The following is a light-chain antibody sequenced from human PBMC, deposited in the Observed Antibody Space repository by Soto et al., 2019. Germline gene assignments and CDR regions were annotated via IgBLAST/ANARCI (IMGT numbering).Light chain of an antibody. CDR3: QHFRA. V-gene: IGKV3-20*01. CDR2: GES. J-gene: IGKJ5*01. Sequence: EIVLTRSPGTLSLSPGERATLSCRASQSVSSSYLAWYQQKPGQAPRPLIYGESSRATGIPDRFSGSGSGTDFTLTLSRVEHDDFAVYYCQHFRAFGQGTRLEIK. CDR1: QSVSSSY.